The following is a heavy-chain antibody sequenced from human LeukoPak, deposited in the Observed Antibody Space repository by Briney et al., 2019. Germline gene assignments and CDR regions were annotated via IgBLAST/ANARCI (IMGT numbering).Heavy chain of an antibody. D-gene: IGHD3-3*01. CDR2: IYYSGSI. CDR3: ATHGRFLEWLFDY. V-gene: IGHV4-39*01. J-gene: IGHJ4*02. Sequence: TPSETLSLTCSVSGGSINSNSYYWGWIRRPPGKGLEYIGSIYYSGSISYNPSLKSRVTISVDTSKIQFSLKLNSVTAADTAVYYCATHGRFLEWLFDYWGQGTLVTVSS. CDR1: GGSINSNSYY.